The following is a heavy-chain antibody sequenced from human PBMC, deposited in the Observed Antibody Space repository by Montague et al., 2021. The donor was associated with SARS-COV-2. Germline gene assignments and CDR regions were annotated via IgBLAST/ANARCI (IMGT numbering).Heavy chain of an antibody. J-gene: IGHJ4*02. CDR1: GFTFSSYA. Sequence: SLRLSCAASGFTFSSYAMHWVRQAPGKRLEWVAVISYDGSNKYYADSVKGRFTISRDNSKNTLYLQMNSLRAEDTAVYYCARDLYYGSGRLEFRGQGTLVTVSS. CDR3: ARDLYYGSGRLEF. CDR2: ISYDGSNK. D-gene: IGHD3-10*01. V-gene: IGHV3-30-3*01.